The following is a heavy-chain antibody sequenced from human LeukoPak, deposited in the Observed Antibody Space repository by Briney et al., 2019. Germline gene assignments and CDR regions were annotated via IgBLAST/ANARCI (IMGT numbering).Heavy chain of an antibody. J-gene: IGHJ4*02. CDR1: EFTFDDYA. D-gene: IGHD1-26*01. CDR2: ISWNGGST. Sequence: GGSLRLSCAASEFTFDDYAMHWVRQAPGKGLEWVSAISWNGGSTGYADSVKGRFTISRDNAKNSLYLQMNSLRTEDTALYFCTKGQTYGRGASYLDYWGQGTQVTVSS. V-gene: IGHV3-9*01. CDR3: TKGQTYGRGASYLDY.